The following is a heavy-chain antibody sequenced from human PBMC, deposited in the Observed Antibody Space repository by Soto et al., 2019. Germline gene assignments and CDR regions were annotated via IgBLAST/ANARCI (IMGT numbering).Heavy chain of an antibody. CDR1: GFTFRGDA. D-gene: IGHD1-7*01. CDR2: ISGSGQMT. CDR3: ARELPPDL. V-gene: IGHV3-23*01. J-gene: IGHJ5*02. Sequence: EVQLLQSGGELVQPGGSLRLSCVGSGFTFRGDAMSWVRQAPGKGLEWVSSISGSGQMTHYADSVKGRFTISRDISKNILFLQMNNLRAEDSAIYYCARELPPDLWGQGTLVTVSS.